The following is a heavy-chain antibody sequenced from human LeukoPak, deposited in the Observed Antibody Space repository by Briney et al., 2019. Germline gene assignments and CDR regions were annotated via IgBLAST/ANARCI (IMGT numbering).Heavy chain of an antibody. D-gene: IGHD3-10*01. V-gene: IGHV4-30-2*01. CDR3: ARSLWFGELSFGV. J-gene: IGHJ4*02. Sequence: KXLEXIGYIYHSGSTYYNPSLKSRVTISVDRSKNQFSLKLSSVTAADTAVYYCARSLWFGELSFGVWGQGTLVTVSS. CDR2: IYHSGST.